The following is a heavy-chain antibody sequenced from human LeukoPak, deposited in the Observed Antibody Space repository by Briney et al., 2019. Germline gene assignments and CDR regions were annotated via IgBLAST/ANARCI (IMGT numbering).Heavy chain of an antibody. Sequence: GGPLRLSCAASGFTFSNYWMSWVRQAPGKGLEWVANIKQHGSEEYYVDSVKGRFTIFRDNAKNSLYLQMSNLRVEDTGVYYCARDPGISEAGTVGYFDFWGQGALVTVS. D-gene: IGHD6-13*01. CDR1: GFTFSNYW. J-gene: IGHJ4*02. V-gene: IGHV3-7*01. CDR2: IKQHGSEE. CDR3: ARDPGISEAGTVGYFDF.